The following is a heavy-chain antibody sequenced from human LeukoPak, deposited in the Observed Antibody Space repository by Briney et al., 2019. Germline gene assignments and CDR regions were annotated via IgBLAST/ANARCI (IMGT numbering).Heavy chain of an antibody. D-gene: IGHD1-26*01. Sequence: PPETLSLTCTVSGGSISSSSYSWSWIRQPAGKGLEWIGRIYTSGSTYYNPSLKSRVTISVDTSKNQFSLKLSSVTAADTAVYYCARDDGGGSSNDYWGQGTLVTVSS. J-gene: IGHJ4*02. V-gene: IGHV4-61*02. CDR2: IYTSGST. CDR3: ARDDGGGSSNDY. CDR1: GGSISSSSYS.